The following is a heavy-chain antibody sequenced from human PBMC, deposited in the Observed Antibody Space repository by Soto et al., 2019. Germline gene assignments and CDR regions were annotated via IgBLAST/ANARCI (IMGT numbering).Heavy chain of an antibody. CDR1: GFTFSSYA. V-gene: IGHV3-30-3*01. Sequence: GSLRLSCAASGFTFSSYAMHWVRQAPGKGLEWVAVISYDGSNKYYADSVKGRFTISRDNSKNTLYLQMNSLRAEDTAVYYCASHCSSTSCYFRSWGQGTLVTVSS. CDR2: ISYDGSNK. CDR3: ASHCSSTSCYFRS. D-gene: IGHD2-2*01. J-gene: IGHJ5*02.